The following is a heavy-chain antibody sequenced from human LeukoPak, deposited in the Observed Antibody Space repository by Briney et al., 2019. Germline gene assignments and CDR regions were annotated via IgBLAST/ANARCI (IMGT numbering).Heavy chain of an antibody. J-gene: IGHJ3*02. CDR3: AIADIVVVPAAPDAFDI. V-gene: IGHV3-23*01. Sequence: GGSLRLSCAASGFTFSSYAMSWVRQAPGKGLEWVSAISGSGGSTYYADSVKGRFTISRDNSKNTLYLQMNSLRAEDTAVYYCAIADIVVVPAAPDAFDIWGQGTMVTVSS. CDR2: ISGSGGST. CDR1: GFTFSSYA. D-gene: IGHD2-2*01.